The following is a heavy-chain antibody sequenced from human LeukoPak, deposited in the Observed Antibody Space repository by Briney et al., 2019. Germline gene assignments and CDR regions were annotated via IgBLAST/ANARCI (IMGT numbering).Heavy chain of an antibody. CDR2: TRNKANSYTT. CDR1: GFTFSDHY. J-gene: IGHJ4*02. CDR3: ARAYERPYYFDY. Sequence: GGSLRLSCAASGFTFSDHYMDWVRQAPGEGLEWVGRTRNKANSYTTEYAASVKGRFTISRDDSKNSLYLQMNSLKTEDTAVYDCARAYERPYYFDYWGQGTLVTVSS. V-gene: IGHV3-72*01. D-gene: IGHD3-22*01.